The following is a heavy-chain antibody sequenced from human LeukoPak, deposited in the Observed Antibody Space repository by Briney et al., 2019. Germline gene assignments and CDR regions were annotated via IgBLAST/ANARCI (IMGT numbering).Heavy chain of an antibody. CDR3: ARVVPQRISFDY. CDR1: GGSISSYH. Sequence: SETLSLTCTVSGGSISSYHWSWIRQPPGKGLEWIGYIYYSGSTNYNPSLKSRVTISVDTSKNQFSLKVSSVTAADTAVYYCARVVPQRISFDYWGQGTLVTVSS. J-gene: IGHJ4*02. V-gene: IGHV4-59*01. D-gene: IGHD3-3*02. CDR2: IYYSGST.